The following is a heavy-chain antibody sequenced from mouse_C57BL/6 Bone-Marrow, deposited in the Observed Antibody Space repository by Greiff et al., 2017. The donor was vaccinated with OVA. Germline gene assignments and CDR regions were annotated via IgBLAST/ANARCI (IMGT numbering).Heavy chain of an antibody. D-gene: IGHD3-2*02. CDR1: GYTFTSYG. CDR3: ARYSSGYVAWFAY. J-gene: IGHJ3*01. V-gene: IGHV1-81*01. Sequence: VQLQESGAEVARPGASVTLSCKASGYTFTSYGISWVKQRTGQGLEWIGEIYPRSGNTYYNEKFKGKATLTADKSSSTAYMELRSLTSEDSAVYFCARYSSGYVAWFAYWGQGTLVTVSA. CDR2: IYPRSGNT.